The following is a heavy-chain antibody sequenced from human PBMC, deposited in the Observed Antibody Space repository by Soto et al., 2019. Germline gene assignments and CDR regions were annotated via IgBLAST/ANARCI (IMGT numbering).Heavy chain of an antibody. CDR2: ISGSGFKK. J-gene: IGHJ5*02. CDR3: AKNQGVELVPLASVDWFDP. Sequence: PGGSVRLSCAASGFIFENFGMSWVRQAPGKRLEWISSISGSGFKKYYADSVKGRFTISRDNSKSTVYLELNNLSAEDTAVYHCAKNQGVELVPLASVDWFDPWGQGSVVTVSS. D-gene: IGHD1-26*01. CDR1: GFIFENFG. V-gene: IGHV3-23*01.